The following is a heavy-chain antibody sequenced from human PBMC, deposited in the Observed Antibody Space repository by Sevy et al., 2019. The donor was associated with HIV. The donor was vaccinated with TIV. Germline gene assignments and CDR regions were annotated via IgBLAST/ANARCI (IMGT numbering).Heavy chain of an antibody. J-gene: IGHJ4*02. D-gene: IGHD3-3*02. CDR1: GFSFSNYW. Sequence: GGSLRLSCAASGFSFSNYWMHWVRQAPGKGLEWVANIKQDESEKYYVASVKGRFTISRDNAKNSVYLEMNSLRPEDTAIYYCAKGNISSFDHWGQGTLVTVSS. CDR3: AKGNISSFDH. V-gene: IGHV3-7*01. CDR2: IKQDESEK.